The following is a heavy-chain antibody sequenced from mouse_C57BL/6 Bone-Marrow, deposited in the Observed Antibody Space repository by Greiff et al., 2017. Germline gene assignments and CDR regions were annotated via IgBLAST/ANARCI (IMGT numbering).Heavy chain of an antibody. J-gene: IGHJ2*01. CDR3: ARRGITTVNYFDY. Sequence: QVQLKQSGAELARPGASVMMSCKASGYTFTSYTMHWVKQRPGQGLEWIGYINPSSGYTKYNQKFKDKATLTADKSSSAAYMQLSSLTSEDSAVYYCARRGITTVNYFDYWGQGTTLTVSS. D-gene: IGHD1-1*01. CDR1: GYTFTSYT. V-gene: IGHV1-4*01. CDR2: INPSSGYT.